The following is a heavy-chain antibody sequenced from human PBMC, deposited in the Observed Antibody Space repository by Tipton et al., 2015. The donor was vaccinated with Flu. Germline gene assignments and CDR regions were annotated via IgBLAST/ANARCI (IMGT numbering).Heavy chain of an antibody. CDR3: ARDRWEYIRGFDS. CDR1: GYSISSGYY. CDR2: INHSGTT. V-gene: IGHV4-38-2*02. D-gene: IGHD2/OR15-2a*01. J-gene: IGHJ4*02. Sequence: TLSLTCAVSGYSISSGYYWGWIRQPPGKGLEWIGSINHSGTTYYNPSLKSRVTISVDTSKNQFSPKLTSVTAADTAVYYCARDRWEYIRGFDSWGQGTLVTVSP.